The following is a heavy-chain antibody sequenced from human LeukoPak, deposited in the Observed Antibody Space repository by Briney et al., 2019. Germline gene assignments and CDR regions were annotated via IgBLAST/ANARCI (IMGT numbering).Heavy chain of an antibody. Sequence: GGSLRLSCTASGFTFSSYSMNWVRQAPGKGLEWVSSITGISTYMYYTDSVKGRFTISRDNSKNTLYLQMNSLRAEDTAVYYCAKDVEDDFGPDWFDPWGQGTLVTVSS. CDR2: ITGISTYM. CDR3: AKDVEDDFGPDWFDP. CDR1: GFTFSSYS. J-gene: IGHJ5*02. D-gene: IGHD3-3*01. V-gene: IGHV3-21*04.